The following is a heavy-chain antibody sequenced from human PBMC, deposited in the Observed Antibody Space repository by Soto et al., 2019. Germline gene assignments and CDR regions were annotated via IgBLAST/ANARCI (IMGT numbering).Heavy chain of an antibody. CDR3: AKDRNSDNWNYYGMDV. CDR2: STGSGASK. CDR1: GFTFSSYA. V-gene: IGHV3-23*01. Sequence: GGSLRLSCAASGFTFSSYAMSWVRQAPGKGMQPVSPSTGSGASKYSADSVKGRLTISSANSTNTLYLQMNSLRAEATAVYYRAKDRNSDNWNYYGMDVWGQGTTVTVSS. J-gene: IGHJ6*02. D-gene: IGHD1-20*01.